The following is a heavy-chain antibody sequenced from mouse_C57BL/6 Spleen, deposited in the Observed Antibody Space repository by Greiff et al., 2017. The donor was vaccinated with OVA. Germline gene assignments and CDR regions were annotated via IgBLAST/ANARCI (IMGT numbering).Heavy chain of an antibody. CDR2: IYPRSGNT. CDR1: GYTFTSYG. Sequence: VQLKESGAELARPGASVKLSCKASGYTFTSYGISWVKQRTGQGLEWIGEIYPRSGNTYYNEKFKGKATLTADKSSSTAYMELRSLTSEDSAVYFCARSMDYYGSGYEAYWGQGTLVTVSA. J-gene: IGHJ3*01. D-gene: IGHD1-1*01. V-gene: IGHV1-81*01. CDR3: ARSMDYYGSGYEAY.